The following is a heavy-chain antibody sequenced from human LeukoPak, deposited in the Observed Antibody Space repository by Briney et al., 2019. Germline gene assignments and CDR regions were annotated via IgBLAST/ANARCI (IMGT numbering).Heavy chain of an antibody. D-gene: IGHD3-16*01. CDR1: GFTFSSYS. CDR2: ISSSSSYI. J-gene: IGHJ4*02. CDR3: AKDLEGEEDY. V-gene: IGHV3-21*04. Sequence: GGSLRLSCAASGFTFSSYSMNWVRQAPGKGLEWVSSISSSSSYIYYADSVKGRSTISRDNSKNTLYLQMNSLRAEDTAVYYCAKDLEGEEDYWGQGTLVTVSS.